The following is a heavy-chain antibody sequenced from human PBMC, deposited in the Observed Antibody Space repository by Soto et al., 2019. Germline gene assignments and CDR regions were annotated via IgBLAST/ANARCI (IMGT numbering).Heavy chain of an antibody. V-gene: IGHV1-69*06. CDR2: IIPIFGTA. Sequence: ASVKVSCKASGGTFSSYAISWVRQAPGQGLEWMGGIIPIFGTASHAQKFQGRVTITADKSTSTAYMELSSLRSEDTAVYYCARGYSSSWYLFDPWGQGTLVTVPS. J-gene: IGHJ5*02. CDR3: ARGYSSSWYLFDP. CDR1: GGTFSSYA. D-gene: IGHD6-13*01.